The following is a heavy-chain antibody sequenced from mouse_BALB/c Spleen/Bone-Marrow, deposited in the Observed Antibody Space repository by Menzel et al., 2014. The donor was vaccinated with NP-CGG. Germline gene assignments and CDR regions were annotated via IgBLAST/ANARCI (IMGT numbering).Heavy chain of an antibody. CDR2: IRNKANGYTT. CDR1: GFTFTDYY. J-gene: IGHJ2*01. Sequence: EVMLVESGGGLVQPGGSLRLSCATSGFTFTDYYMNWVHQPPGKALEWLGFIRNKANGYTTEYSASVKGRFTISRDNSQSILYLQMNTLRAEDSATYYCARDKGGILFDYWGQGTTLTVSS. D-gene: IGHD1-1*02. V-gene: IGHV7-3*02. CDR3: ARDKGGILFDY.